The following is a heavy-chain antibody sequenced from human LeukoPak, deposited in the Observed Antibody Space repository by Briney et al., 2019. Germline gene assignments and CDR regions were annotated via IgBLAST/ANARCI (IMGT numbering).Heavy chain of an antibody. CDR1: EFTFSSYG. V-gene: IGHV3-30*02. CDR2: IRYDGTDK. Sequence: PGGSLRLSCAASEFTFSSYGMHWVRQAPGKGLEWVAFIRYDGTDKNYADSVKGRFTISRDNSKNTLYLQMNSLRAEDTAVYYCAKDLGGGSGSYFDAFDIWGQGTMVTVSS. J-gene: IGHJ3*02. D-gene: IGHD3-10*01. CDR3: AKDLGGGSGSYFDAFDI.